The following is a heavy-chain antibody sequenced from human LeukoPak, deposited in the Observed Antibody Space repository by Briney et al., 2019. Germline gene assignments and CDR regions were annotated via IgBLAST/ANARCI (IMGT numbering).Heavy chain of an antibody. CDR3: AKDQPPTN. Sequence: GGSLRLSCAASGFTVSSNYMSWVRQAPGKGLEWVSAITSGYSAYYADSVEGRFTISRDNSKNTLYLQMNSLRAEDTAVYYCAKDQPPTNWGQGTLVTVSS. D-gene: IGHD5-12*01. J-gene: IGHJ4*02. CDR2: ITSGYSA. V-gene: IGHV3-53*01. CDR1: GFTVSSNY.